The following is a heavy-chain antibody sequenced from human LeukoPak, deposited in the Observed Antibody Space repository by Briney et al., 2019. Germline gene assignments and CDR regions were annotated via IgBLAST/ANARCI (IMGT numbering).Heavy chain of an antibody. V-gene: IGHV3-30-3*01. Sequence: GGSLRLSCAVSGFSVSNNYMNWVRQAPGKGLEWVAVISYDGSNKYYADSVKGRFTISRDNSKNTLYLQMNSLRAEDTAVYYCARFSATVTSYSPLDYWGQGTLVTVSS. CDR3: ARFSATVTSYSPLDY. D-gene: IGHD4-17*01. CDR1: GFSVSNNY. CDR2: ISYDGSNK. J-gene: IGHJ4*02.